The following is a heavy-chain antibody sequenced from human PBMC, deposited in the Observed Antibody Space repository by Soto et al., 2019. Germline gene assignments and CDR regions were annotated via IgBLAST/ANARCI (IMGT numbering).Heavy chain of an antibody. CDR1: GGSFSDYY. Sequence: SETLSLTCAVYGGSFSDYYWTWTRQPPGKGLEWIGEINHSGSTNYNPSLKSRVTISLDTSKNQFSLKLSSVTAADTAVYYCARDSRDYYGMDVWGQGTTVTVSS. CDR2: INHSGST. J-gene: IGHJ6*02. CDR3: ARDSRDYYGMDV. D-gene: IGHD2-15*01. V-gene: IGHV4-34*01.